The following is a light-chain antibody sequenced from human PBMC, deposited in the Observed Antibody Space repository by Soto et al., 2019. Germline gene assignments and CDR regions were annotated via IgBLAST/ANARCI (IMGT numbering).Light chain of an antibody. CDR2: GAS. CDR1: QSVSSN. CDR3: QHSRSSPLLP. J-gene: IGKJ4*01. V-gene: IGKV3-15*01. Sequence: EVIVRQSPATPSESTEERASLSPRASQSVSSNLSWYQQQPGQAPRLLIYGASTRATGIPARFSGSASGTEFTPTISCLQSEDFAVYYCQHSRSSPLLPFCGVTKVAIK.